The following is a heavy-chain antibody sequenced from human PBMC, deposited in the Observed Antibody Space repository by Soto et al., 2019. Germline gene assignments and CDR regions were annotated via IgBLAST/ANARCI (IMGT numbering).Heavy chain of an antibody. V-gene: IGHV1-69*01. D-gene: IGHD3-16*01. Sequence: QVQLVQSGAEVNKTGSSVKVSCKTSGGTFSTFGISWVRQAPGQGLEWMGGIIPFFGTAEYSQKFEDRIKITADYSTHTVYTDLRSLTSEDTAIYYCARTAPMDAGDKYYYDFWGQGALVTVSS. J-gene: IGHJ4*02. CDR3: ARTAPMDAGDKYYYDF. CDR2: IIPFFGTA. CDR1: GGTFSTFG.